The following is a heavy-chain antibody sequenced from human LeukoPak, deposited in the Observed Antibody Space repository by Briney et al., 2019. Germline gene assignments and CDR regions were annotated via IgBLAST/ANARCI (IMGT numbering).Heavy chain of an antibody. V-gene: IGHV4-4*07. CDR1: GGSINTYY. J-gene: IGHJ5*02. D-gene: IGHD3-3*01. CDR2: IYTSGST. CDR3: ARVGNPLVTVFAWFDP. Sequence: SETLSLTCTVSGGSINTYYWSWIRQPAGKGLEWIGRIYTSGSTNYNPSLKSRVTISVDTSKNQFSLKLSSVTAADTAVYYRARVGNPLVTVFAWFDPWGQGTLVTVSS.